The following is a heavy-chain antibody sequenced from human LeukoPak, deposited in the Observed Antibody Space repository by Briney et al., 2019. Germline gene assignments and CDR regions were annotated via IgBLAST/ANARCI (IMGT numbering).Heavy chain of an antibody. Sequence: PGGSLRLSCAASGFTFSDYYMSWIRQAPGKGLEWVSYISSSSSYTNYADSVKGRFTISRDSAKNSLYLQMNSLRAEDTAVYYCARVFYDSSGYFSLDYWGQGTLVTVSS. V-gene: IGHV3-11*06. J-gene: IGHJ4*02. D-gene: IGHD3-22*01. CDR1: GFTFSDYY. CDR3: ARVFYDSSGYFSLDY. CDR2: ISSSSSYT.